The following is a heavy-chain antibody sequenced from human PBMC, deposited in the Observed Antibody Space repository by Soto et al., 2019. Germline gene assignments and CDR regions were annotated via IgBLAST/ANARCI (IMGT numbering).Heavy chain of an antibody. CDR2: IYNSGSN. D-gene: IGHD2-15*01. CDR3: ARGQVVAAQH. V-gene: IGHV4-30-2*01. Sequence: QLQLQESGSGLVKPSQTLSLTCAVSGGSISSGGYSWSWIRQPPGKGLEWIGYIYNSGSNYYNPSIKLRVTISVDRSKNQFSLKLSSVTAADTAVYYCARGQVVAAQHWGQGTLVTVSS. CDR1: GGSISSGGYS. J-gene: IGHJ4*02.